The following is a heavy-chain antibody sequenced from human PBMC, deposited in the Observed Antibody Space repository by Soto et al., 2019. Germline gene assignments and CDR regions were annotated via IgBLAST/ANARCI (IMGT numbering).Heavy chain of an antibody. CDR1: GGSISSGGYS. V-gene: IGHV4-30-2*01. CDR2: IYHSGST. J-gene: IGHJ6*02. Sequence: QLQLQESGSGLVKPSQTLSLTCAVSGGSISSGGYSWSWIRQPPGKGLEWIGYIYHSGSTYYNPSLKRRVTISVDSAKNQFSLKLSSVTAADTAVYYCAVDSSGYFPVWGQGTTVTVSS. D-gene: IGHD3-22*01. CDR3: AVDSSGYFPV.